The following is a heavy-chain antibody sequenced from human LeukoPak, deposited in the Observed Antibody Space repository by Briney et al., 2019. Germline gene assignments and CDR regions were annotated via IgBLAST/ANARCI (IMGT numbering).Heavy chain of an antibody. D-gene: IGHD3-16*01. CDR2: ISGSGYYS. CDR3: AKGADYYYYYMDV. CDR1: EFTFDNYA. J-gene: IGHJ6*03. V-gene: IGHV3-23*01. Sequence: GGSLRLSCAASEFTFDNYAMSWVRQAPGKGLEWVSVISGSGYYSYYADSVKGRFTISRDNSKNTLYLQMNSLRAEDTAVYYCAKGADYYYYYMDVWGKGTTVTVSS.